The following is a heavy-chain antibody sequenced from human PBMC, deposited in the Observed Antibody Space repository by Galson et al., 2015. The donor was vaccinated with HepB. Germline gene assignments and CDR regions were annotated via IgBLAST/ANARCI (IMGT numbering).Heavy chain of an antibody. CDR1: GFTFSSYA. CDR2: ISYDGSNK. V-gene: IGHV3-30*04. Sequence: SLRLSCAASGFTFSSYAMHWVRQAPGKGLEWVAVISYDGSNKYYADSVKGRFTISRDNSKNTLYLQMNSLRAEDTAVYYCARERLQLYYFDYWGQGTLVTVSS. CDR3: ARERLQLYYFDY. J-gene: IGHJ4*02. D-gene: IGHD4-11*01.